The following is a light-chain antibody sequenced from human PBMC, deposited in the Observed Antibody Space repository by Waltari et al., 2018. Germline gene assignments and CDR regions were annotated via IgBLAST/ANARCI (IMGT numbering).Light chain of an antibody. V-gene: IGKV1-39*01. CDR3: QQSYDTPRT. J-gene: IGKJ1*01. CDR1: RYISTY. Sequence: DFQMTQSPSSLSASVGDRGTITCRASRYISTYLNWYQQKPGKGPKLLIYAASTLQSGVPSRFSGSGSGTDFTFTISSLQLEDFATYYCQQSYDTPRTFGQGTKVEVK. CDR2: AAS.